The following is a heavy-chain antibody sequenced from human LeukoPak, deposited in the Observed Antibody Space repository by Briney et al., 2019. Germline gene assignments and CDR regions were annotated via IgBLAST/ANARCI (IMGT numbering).Heavy chain of an antibody. V-gene: IGHV3-21*01. CDR3: ARRHHDFWSGPDY. J-gene: IGHJ4*02. Sequence: GGSLRLSCAASGFTFSSYAMSWVRQAPGKGLEWVSSISSSSYIYYADSVKGRFTISRDNAKNSLYLQMNSLRAEDTAVYYCARRHHDFWSGPDYWGQGTLVTVSS. CDR1: GFTFSSYA. CDR2: ISSSSYI. D-gene: IGHD3-3*01.